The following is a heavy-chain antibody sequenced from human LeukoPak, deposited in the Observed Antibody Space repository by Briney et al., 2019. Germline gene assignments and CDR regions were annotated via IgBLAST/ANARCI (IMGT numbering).Heavy chain of an antibody. D-gene: IGHD5-12*01. CDR3: ARGRGNDSPWFDP. CDR2: VDPTADGT. V-gene: IGHV1-46*01. Sequence: ASVKVSCKASGYTFTGYYIHWMRQAPGQGLEWLGIVDPTADGTMYAQKSQGRVTLTSDTSTSTVYMQLSNLRSEDTAVYYCARGRGNDSPWFDPWGQGTLVTVSS. CDR1: GYTFTGYY. J-gene: IGHJ5*02.